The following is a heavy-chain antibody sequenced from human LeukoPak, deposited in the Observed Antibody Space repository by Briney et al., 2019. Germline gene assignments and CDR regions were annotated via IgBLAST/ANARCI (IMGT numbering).Heavy chain of an antibody. CDR2: ISSSSSYI. V-gene: IGHV3-21*01. CDR1: GFTFSSYS. D-gene: IGHD3-22*01. J-gene: IGHJ6*02. Sequence: GGSLRLSCAASGFTFSSYSMTWVRQAPGKGLEWVSSISSSSSYIYYADSVKGRFTISRDNAKNSLYLQMNSLRAEDTAVYYCARDPNYYDSSGYYHYYGMDVWGQGTTVTVSS. CDR3: ARDPNYYDSSGYYHYYGMDV.